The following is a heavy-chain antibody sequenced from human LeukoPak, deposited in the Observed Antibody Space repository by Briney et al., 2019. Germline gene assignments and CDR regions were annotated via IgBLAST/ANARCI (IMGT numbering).Heavy chain of an antibody. CDR2: IYTSGST. CDR3: ARDLYSSGWYTGYYYYYYGMDV. V-gene: IGHV4-4*07. J-gene: IGHJ6*02. Sequence: SETLSLTCTVSGGSISSYYWSWIRQPAGKGLEWIGRIYTSGSTNYNPSLKSRVTMSVDTSKNQFSLKLSSVTAADTAVYYCARDLYSSGWYTGYYYYYYGMDVWGQGTTVTVSS. CDR1: GGSISSYY. D-gene: IGHD6-19*01.